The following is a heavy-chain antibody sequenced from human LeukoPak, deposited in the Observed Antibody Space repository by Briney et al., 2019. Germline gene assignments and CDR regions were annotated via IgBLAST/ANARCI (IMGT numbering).Heavy chain of an antibody. Sequence: GGSLRLSCAASGFTFSSYAMSWVRQAPGKGLEWVSAISGSGGSTYYADSVKGRFTISRDNSKNTLYLQMNSLRAEDTAVYYCAKDREGAMIVVVILNYWGQGTLVTVSS. CDR2: ISGSGGST. CDR1: GFTFSSYA. V-gene: IGHV3-23*01. CDR3: AKDREGAMIVVVILNY. J-gene: IGHJ4*02. D-gene: IGHD3-22*01.